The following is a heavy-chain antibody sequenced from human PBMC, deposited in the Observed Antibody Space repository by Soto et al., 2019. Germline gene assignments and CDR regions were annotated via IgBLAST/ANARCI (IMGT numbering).Heavy chain of an antibody. CDR2: IWYDGSNK. J-gene: IGHJ6*02. D-gene: IGHD5-12*01. CDR1: VFTFRNFG. CDR3: ARDGDIQGGPPPKNYAMDV. V-gene: IGHV3-33*08. Sequence: ESGGGVVQPGRSLRLSCSASVFTFRNFGFHWVRQAPGKGLEWVALIWYDGSNKYYAESLKGRVSISRDNSKNTLYLEMKSLRFEDTAVYYCARDGDIQGGPPPKNYAMDVWGQGTTVTVSS.